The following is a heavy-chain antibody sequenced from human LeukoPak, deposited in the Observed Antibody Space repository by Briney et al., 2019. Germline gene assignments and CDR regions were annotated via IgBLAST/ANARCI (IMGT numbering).Heavy chain of an antibody. CDR3: ASGVYGDDPFDY. V-gene: IGHV4-34*01. CDR1: GGSFSGYY. J-gene: IGHJ4*02. Sequence: PSETLSLTCAVYGGSFSGYYWSWIRQPPGKGLEWIGEINHSGSTNYNPSLKSRVTISVDTSKNQFSLKLSSVTAADTAVYYCASGVYGDDPFDYWGQGTLVTVSS. CDR2: INHSGST. D-gene: IGHD4-17*01.